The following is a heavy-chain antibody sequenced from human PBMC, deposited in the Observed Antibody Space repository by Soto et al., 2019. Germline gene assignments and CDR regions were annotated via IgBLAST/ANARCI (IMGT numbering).Heavy chain of an antibody. CDR1: GGSFSGYY. D-gene: IGHD3-3*01. Sequence: PSETLSLTCAVYGGSFSGYYWSWIRQPPGKGLEWIGGINHSGSTNYNPSLKSRVTISVDTSKNQFSLKLSSVTAADTAVYYCARGKLRITIFGVVIPYYYYGMDVWGHGTTVTVSS. J-gene: IGHJ6*02. CDR2: INHSGST. CDR3: ARGKLRITIFGVVIPYYYYGMDV. V-gene: IGHV4-34*01.